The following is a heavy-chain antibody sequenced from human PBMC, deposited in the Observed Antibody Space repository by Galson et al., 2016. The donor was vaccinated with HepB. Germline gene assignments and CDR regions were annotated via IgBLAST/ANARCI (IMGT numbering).Heavy chain of an antibody. D-gene: IGHD2-2*01. V-gene: IGHV1-3*04. J-gene: IGHJ4*02. Sequence: SVKVSCKASGDSFIGYAMNWVRQAPGQRLEWMGWIDTGNGRTKYSQKFQGRVTITRDTSASTGSMEMRSLRSDATALYYCARGRWTSTYAGYWFDFWGQGTLVTVSS. CDR2: IDTGNGRT. CDR1: GDSFIGYA. CDR3: ARGRWTSTYAGYWFDF.